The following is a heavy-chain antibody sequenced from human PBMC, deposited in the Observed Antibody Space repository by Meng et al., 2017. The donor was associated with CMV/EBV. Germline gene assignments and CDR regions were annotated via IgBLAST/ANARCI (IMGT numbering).Heavy chain of an antibody. J-gene: IGHJ4*02. CDR3: ASSGGDGYSLDY. CDR1: GFTFSGSA. D-gene: IGHD5-24*01. V-gene: IGHV3-73*01. CDR2: IRSKANSYAT. Sequence: GGSLRLSCAASGFTFSGSAMHWVRQASGKGLEWVGRIRSKANSYATAYAASVKGRFTISRDDSKNTAYLQMNSLKTEDTAVYYCASSGGDGYSLDYWGQGTLVTVSS.